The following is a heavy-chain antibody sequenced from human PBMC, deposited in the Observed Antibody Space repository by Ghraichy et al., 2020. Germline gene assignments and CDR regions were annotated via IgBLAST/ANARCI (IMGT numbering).Heavy chain of an antibody. CDR3: ARGPRIAMVRGVIITGQLDN. Sequence: ASVKVSCKASVYTFTGYFMHWVRQAPGQWLEWMGWINPSRGGTKYAQKFQGRVTMTRDTSISTAYMEVSSLRSDDTAVYYSARGPRIAMVRGVIITGQLDNWGQGTLVTVSS. D-gene: IGHD3-10*01. J-gene: IGHJ4*02. CDR1: VYTFTGYF. CDR2: INPSRGGT. V-gene: IGHV1-2*02.